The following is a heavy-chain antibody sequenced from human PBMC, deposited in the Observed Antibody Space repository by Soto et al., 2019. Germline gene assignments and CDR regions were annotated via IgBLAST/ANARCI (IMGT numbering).Heavy chain of an antibody. J-gene: IGHJ4*02. CDR1: GYSVNSSL. D-gene: IGHD3-16*01. Sequence: SETPSPTRPCSGYSVNSSLWTWIRQPPGKGLEWIGYISHVGGTNYNPSLSSRVTMSLYTSKNQFSLRLSFVTAGDTAVYFCARGMINIGAQVSDCWGQGTLVTSPQ. V-gene: IGHV4-59*02. CDR2: ISHVGGT. CDR3: ARGMINIGAQVSDC.